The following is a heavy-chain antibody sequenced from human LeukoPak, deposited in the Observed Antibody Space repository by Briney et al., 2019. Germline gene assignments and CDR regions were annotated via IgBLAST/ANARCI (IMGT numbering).Heavy chain of an antibody. CDR2: ITGSGDST. CDR3: ARWGDYDILTCYYGSDF. CDR1: GFIFRNCA. Sequence: PGASLRLSCAVSGFIFRNCAMSWVRKAPGKGLEWVSAITGSGDSTYYADSVKGRFTISRDNSKNTLYVEMNTQRAEDTDVYYCARWGDYDILTCYYGSDFWGQGTMVTVSS. D-gene: IGHD3-9*01. V-gene: IGHV3-23*01. J-gene: IGHJ4*02.